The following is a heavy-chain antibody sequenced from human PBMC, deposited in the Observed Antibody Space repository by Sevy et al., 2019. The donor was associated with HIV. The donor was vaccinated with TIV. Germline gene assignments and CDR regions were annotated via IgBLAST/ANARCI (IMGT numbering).Heavy chain of an antibody. J-gene: IGHJ3*02. CDR1: GGSISSYY. V-gene: IGHV4-59*01. CDR2: IYYSGST. Sequence: SETLSLTCTVSGGSISSYYWSWIRQPPGKGLEWIGYIYYSGSTNYNPSLKSRVTISVDMSKNQFSLKLSSVTAADTAVYYCAREGGIAAAGTLAFDIWGQGTMVTVSS. D-gene: IGHD6-13*01. CDR3: AREGGIAAAGTLAFDI.